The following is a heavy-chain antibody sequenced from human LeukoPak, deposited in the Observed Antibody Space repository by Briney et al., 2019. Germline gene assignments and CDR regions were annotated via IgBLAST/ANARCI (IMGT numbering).Heavy chain of an antibody. CDR3: ARDQEAFDY. J-gene: IGHJ4*02. CDR2: IYPRDGST. CDR1: GYTFTGYY. V-gene: IGHV1-46*01. Sequence: ASVNVSCKASGYTFTGYYMHWVRQAPGQGLEWMGMIYPRDGSTSYAQKFQGRVTVTRDTSTSTVHMELSGLRSEDTAVYYCARDQEAFDYWGQGTLVTVSS.